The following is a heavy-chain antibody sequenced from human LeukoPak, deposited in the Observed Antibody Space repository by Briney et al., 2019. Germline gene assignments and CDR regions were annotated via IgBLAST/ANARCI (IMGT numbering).Heavy chain of an antibody. CDR3: ARSLRGYSGYAFYYYGMDV. CDR2: INHSGST. J-gene: IGHJ6*02. V-gene: IGHV4-34*01. Sequence: SETLSLTCGVYGESFRDYYWSWLRQPPGKGLEWIGVINHSGSTNYNPSLQSRVSISIDTSKKQFSLKLSSVTAADTAVYYCARSLRGYSGYAFYYYGMDVWGQGTTVTVSS. CDR1: GESFRDYY. D-gene: IGHD5-12*01.